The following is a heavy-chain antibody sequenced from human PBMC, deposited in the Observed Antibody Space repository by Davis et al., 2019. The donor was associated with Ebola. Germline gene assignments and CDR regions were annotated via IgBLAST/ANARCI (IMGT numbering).Heavy chain of an antibody. CDR1: GGTFSSYA. J-gene: IGHJ6*02. CDR2: IIPIFGTV. Sequence: SVKVSCKASGGTFSSYAISWVRQAPGQGLEWMGGIIPIFGTVNYAQKFQGRVTITADKSTSTAYMELSSLRSDDTAVYYCARQRSSSWNYYYYYGMDVWGQGTTVTVSS. D-gene: IGHD6-6*01. V-gene: IGHV1-69*06. CDR3: ARQRSSSWNYYYYYGMDV.